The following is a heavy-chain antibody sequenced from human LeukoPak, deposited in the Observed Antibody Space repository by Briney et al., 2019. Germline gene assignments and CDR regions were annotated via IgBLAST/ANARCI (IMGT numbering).Heavy chain of an antibody. Sequence: PSEALSLTCTVSGGSINSFYWSWIRQPPGRGLEWIGYIHYSGSSIYNPSLKSRVTISVDTSKNQFSLRLSSVTAADTAVYYCARGGWSLEDWGQGALVTVSS. CDR3: ARGGWSLED. V-gene: IGHV4-59*01. CDR2: IHYSGSS. J-gene: IGHJ4*02. CDR1: GGSINSFY.